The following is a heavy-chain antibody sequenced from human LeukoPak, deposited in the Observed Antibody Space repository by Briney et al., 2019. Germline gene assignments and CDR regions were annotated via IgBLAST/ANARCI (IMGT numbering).Heavy chain of an antibody. J-gene: IGHJ4*02. CDR2: ISSSSSYI. V-gene: IGHV3-21*01. Sequence: GGSLRLSCAASGFTFSSYSMSWVRQAPGKGLEWVSSISSSSSYIYYADSVKGRFTISRDNAKNSLYLQMNSLRAEDTAVYYCARGGPARDFWSGYYTVVDYWGQGPLVTVSS. CDR1: GFTFSSYS. D-gene: IGHD3-3*01. CDR3: ARGGPARDFWSGYYTVVDY.